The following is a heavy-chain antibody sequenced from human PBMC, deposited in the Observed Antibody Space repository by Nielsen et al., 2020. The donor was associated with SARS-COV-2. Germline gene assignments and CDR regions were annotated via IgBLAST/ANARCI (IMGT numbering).Heavy chain of an antibody. D-gene: IGHD1-1*01. CDR3: VTLRATVDVAFDM. Sequence: GESLKISCAASGFFFSEYWVHWVRQAPGEGLMWVSRISPDGRSASHADSVKDRFSISRDNAKNIVYLQMNSLRAEDTAVYYCVTLRATVDVAFDMWGQGTMVTVSS. CDR2: ISPDGRSA. J-gene: IGHJ3*02. CDR1: GFFFSEYW. V-gene: IGHV3-74*01.